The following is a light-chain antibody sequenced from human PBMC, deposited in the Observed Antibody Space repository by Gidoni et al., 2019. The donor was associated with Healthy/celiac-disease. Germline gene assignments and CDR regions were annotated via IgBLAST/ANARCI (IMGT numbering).Light chain of an antibody. CDR3: QKYNSAPRT. V-gene: IGKV1-27*01. J-gene: IGKJ1*01. CDR1: QGISNY. Sequence: DIQMTQSPSSLSASVGARVTITCRASQGISNYLAWYQQKPGKVPKLLIYAASTLHSGVPSRFSGSGSGTDFTLTISSLQPEDVATYYCQKYNSAPRTFXXXTKVEIK. CDR2: AAS.